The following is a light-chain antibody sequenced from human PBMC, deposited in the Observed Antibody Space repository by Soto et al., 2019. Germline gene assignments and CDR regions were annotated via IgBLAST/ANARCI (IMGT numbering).Light chain of an antibody. CDR2: LEDSGSY. J-gene: IGLJ3*02. Sequence: QAVVTQSSSASASLGSSVRLTCTLSSGLRNNIIAWHQQQPGKAPRYLMKLEDSGSYNRGSGIPDRFSGSSSGADRYLTISNLQFEDEADYYCETWDINTRVFGGGTKLTVL. V-gene: IGLV4-60*02. CDR3: ETWDINTRV. CDR1: SGLRNNI.